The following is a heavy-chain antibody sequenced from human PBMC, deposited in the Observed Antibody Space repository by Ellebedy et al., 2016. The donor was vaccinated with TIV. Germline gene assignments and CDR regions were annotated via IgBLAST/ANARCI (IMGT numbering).Heavy chain of an antibody. CDR1: GDSISSGTYY. V-gene: IGHV4-61*02. D-gene: IGHD2-2*01. CDR3: ARDRLGYCSSTGCYENWFDP. CDR2: MYTSWST. J-gene: IGHJ5*02. Sequence: LRLXXTVSGDSISSGTYYWSWIRQPAGRGLEWIGRMYTSWSTNYNPSLKSRVTMSVDTSKNQFSLELTSVTAADTAVYYCARDRLGYCSSTGCYENWFDPWGQGTLVIVSS.